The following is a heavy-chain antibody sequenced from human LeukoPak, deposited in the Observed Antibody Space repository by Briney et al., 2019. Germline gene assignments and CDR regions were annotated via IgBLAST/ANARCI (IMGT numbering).Heavy chain of an antibody. CDR2: IYYSGST. CDR3: ARTSHTAMVRD. V-gene: IGHV4-39*01. J-gene: IGHJ4*02. Sequence: SETLSLTCTVSGGSISSSSYYWGWIRQPPGKGLEWIGSIYYSGSTYYNPSLKSRVTISVDTSKNQFSLKLSSVTAADTAVYYCARTSHTAMVRDWGQGTLVTVSS. CDR1: GGSISSSSYY. D-gene: IGHD5-18*01.